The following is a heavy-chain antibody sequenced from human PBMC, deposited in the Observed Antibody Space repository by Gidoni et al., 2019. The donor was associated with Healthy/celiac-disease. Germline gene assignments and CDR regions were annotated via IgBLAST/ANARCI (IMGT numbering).Heavy chain of an antibody. CDR3: AKGGRAYDYFDY. CDR1: GFTFSSYA. V-gene: IGHV3-23*01. J-gene: IGHJ4*02. D-gene: IGHD3-16*01. Sequence: EVQLLESGGGLVQPGGSLRLSCAASGFTFSSYAMSWVRQAPGQGLEWVSAISGSGGSTYYADSVKGRFTISRDNSKNTLYLQMNSLRAEDTAVYYCAKGGRAYDYFDYWGQGTLVTVSS. CDR2: ISGSGGST.